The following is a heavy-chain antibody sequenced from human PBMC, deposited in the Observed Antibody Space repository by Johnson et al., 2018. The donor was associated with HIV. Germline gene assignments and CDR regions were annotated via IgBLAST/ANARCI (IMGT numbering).Heavy chain of an antibody. CDR1: GFTFSSYA. J-gene: IGHJ3*02. V-gene: IGHV3-9*01. D-gene: IGHD2-21*01. CDR3: STLLDDAFDI. Sequence: VQLVESGGGVVQPGRSLRLSCAASGFTFSSYAMHWVRQAPGKGLEWVSGINWNSNSTAYADSVKGRFTISRDNAKNSLYLQMNSLRDEDTALYYCSTLLDDAFDIWGQGTMVTVSS. CDR2: INWNSNST.